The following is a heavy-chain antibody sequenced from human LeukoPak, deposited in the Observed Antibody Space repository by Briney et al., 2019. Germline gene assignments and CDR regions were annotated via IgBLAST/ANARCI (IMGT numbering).Heavy chain of an antibody. CDR1: GGSLSSYY. D-gene: IGHD5-12*01. V-gene: IGHV4-4*07. J-gene: IGHJ6*03. CDR3: ARGSGGYSGYDTYYYYRDV. Sequence: SETLSLTCTVSGGSLSSYYWSWIRQPAGKGLEWIGRIYTSGSTNYNPSLKSRVTMSVDTSKNQFSLKLSSVTAADTAVYYCARGSGGYSGYDTYYYYRDVWGKGTTVTVSS. CDR2: IYTSGST.